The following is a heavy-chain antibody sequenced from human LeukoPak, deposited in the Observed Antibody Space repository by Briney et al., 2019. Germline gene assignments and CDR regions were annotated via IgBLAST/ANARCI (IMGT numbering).Heavy chain of an antibody. CDR2: ISTDGYTT. Sequence: GGSLRLSCAASGFTFSNNWMHWVRQAPRKGLVWVSRISTDGYTTDYADFVQGRFTASRDNTKNTWSLEMNSLGAEDTAVYYCVVGGNPGHWGQGTLVTVSS. CDR1: GFTFSNNW. J-gene: IGHJ4*02. D-gene: IGHD4-23*01. CDR3: VVGGNPGH. V-gene: IGHV3-74*01.